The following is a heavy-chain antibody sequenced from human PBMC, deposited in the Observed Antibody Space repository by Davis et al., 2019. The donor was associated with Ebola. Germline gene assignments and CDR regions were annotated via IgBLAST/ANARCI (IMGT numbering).Heavy chain of an antibody. CDR3: ARDLWFGD. V-gene: IGHV3-66*01. CDR2: IYSGGST. D-gene: IGHD3-10*01. J-gene: IGHJ4*02. CDR1: GFTVSSNY. Sequence: GESLKISCAASGFTVSSNYMSWVRQAPGKGLEWVSVIYSGGSTYYADSVKGRFTISRDNSKNTLYLQMNSLRAEDTAVYYCARDLWFGDGGQGTLVTVAS.